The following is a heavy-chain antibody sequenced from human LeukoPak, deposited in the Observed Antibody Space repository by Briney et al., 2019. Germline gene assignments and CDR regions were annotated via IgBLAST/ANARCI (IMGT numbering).Heavy chain of an antibody. CDR1: GYTFTGYY. D-gene: IGHD5-24*01. CDR2: INPNSGGT. J-gene: IGHJ4*02. V-gene: IGHV1-2*02. Sequence: ASVKVSCKASGYTFTGYYMHWVRQPPGQGLEWMGWINPNSGGTNYAQKFQGRVTMTRDTSISTAYMELSRLRSDDTAVYYCARLDAAAGRYLQFFYWGQGTLVTVSS. CDR3: ARLDAAAGRYLQFFY.